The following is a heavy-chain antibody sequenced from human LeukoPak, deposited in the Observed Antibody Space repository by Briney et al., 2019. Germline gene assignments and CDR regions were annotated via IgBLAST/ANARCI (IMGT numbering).Heavy chain of an antibody. D-gene: IGHD6-13*01. CDR1: GGSFSGYY. V-gene: IGHV4-34*01. CDR2: INHSGST. CDR3: ARGGGSWYLGDAFDI. Sequence: PSETLSLTCAVYGGSFSGYYWSWIRQPPGKGLEWIGEINHSGSTNYNPSLKSRVTISVDTSKNQFSLKLSSVTAADTAVYYCARGGGSWYLGDAFDIWGQGTMVTVSS. J-gene: IGHJ3*02.